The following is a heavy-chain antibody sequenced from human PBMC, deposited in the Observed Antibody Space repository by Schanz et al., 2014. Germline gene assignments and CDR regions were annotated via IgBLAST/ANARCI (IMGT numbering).Heavy chain of an antibody. CDR3: AKSQGSSFDS. Sequence: EVQLLESGGGLVQPGGSLRLSCAASGFTFSSYAMCWVRQAPGKGLEWVSSFNDGGVNKYYADSVKGRFTISSDNSKSTLYLQMSSLRAEDTAVYYCAKSQGSSFDSWGQGTLVTVSS. J-gene: IGHJ4*02. V-gene: IGHV3-23*01. D-gene: IGHD6-13*01. CDR1: GFTFSSYA. CDR2: FNDGGVNK.